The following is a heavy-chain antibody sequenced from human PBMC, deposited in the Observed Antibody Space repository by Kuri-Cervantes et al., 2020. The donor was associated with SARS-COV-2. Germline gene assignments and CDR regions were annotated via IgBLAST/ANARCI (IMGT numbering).Heavy chain of an antibody. CDR3: ARDGYSGGSCYYSYWFDP. V-gene: IGHV4-59*01. Sequence: SETLSLTCGVSGGSISGYFWTWIRQSPQKGLEWIGYMYYGGNTNYNPSLKSRVTISVDTSKNQFSLKLSSVTAADTAVYYCARDGYSGGSCYYSYWFDPWGQGTLVTVSS. CDR1: GGSISGYF. CDR2: MYYGGNT. J-gene: IGHJ5*02. D-gene: IGHD2-15*01.